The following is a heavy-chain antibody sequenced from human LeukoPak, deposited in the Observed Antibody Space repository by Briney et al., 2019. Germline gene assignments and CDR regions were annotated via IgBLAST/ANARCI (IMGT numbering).Heavy chain of an antibody. CDR2: INAGNGNT. J-gene: IGHJ4*02. V-gene: IGHV1-3*01. CDR1: GYTFTSYA. Sequence: ASVKVSCKASGYTFTSYAMHWVRQAPGQRLEWMGWINAGNGNTKYSQKFQGRVTITRDTSTSTVYMELSSLRSEDTAVYYCALQGYQLPPPPFDYWGQGTLVTVSS. D-gene: IGHD2-2*01. CDR3: ALQGYQLPPPPFDY.